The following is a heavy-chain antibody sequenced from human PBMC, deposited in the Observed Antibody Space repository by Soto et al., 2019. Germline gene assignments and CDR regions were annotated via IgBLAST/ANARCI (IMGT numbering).Heavy chain of an antibody. D-gene: IGHD6-13*01. CDR1: GFTFSSYG. J-gene: IGHJ4*02. CDR3: ARATSEQQLVLAY. Sequence: GGSLRLSCAASGFTFSSYGMHWVRQAPGKGLEWVAVIWYDGSNKYYADSVKGRFTISRDNSKNTLYLQMNSLRAEDTAVYYCARATSEQQLVLAYWGQGTLVTVSS. V-gene: IGHV3-33*01. CDR2: IWYDGSNK.